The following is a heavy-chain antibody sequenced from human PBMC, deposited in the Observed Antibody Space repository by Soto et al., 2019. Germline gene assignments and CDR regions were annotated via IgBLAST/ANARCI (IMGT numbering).Heavy chain of an antibody. Sequence: GGSLRLSCAASGFTFTTYTMNWVRQAPGKGLEWVSSLSSGSDYIYYADSVKGRFTISRDNAKNSLFLQMNSLRAEDTAVYYCAREYVGWPRFDYWGRGT. CDR1: GFTFTTYT. V-gene: IGHV3-21*01. J-gene: IGHJ4*02. CDR3: AREYVGWPRFDY. D-gene: IGHD6-19*01. CDR2: LSSGSDYI.